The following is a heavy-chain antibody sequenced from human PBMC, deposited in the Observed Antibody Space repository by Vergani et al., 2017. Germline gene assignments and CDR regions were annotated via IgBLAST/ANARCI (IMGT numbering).Heavy chain of an antibody. Sequence: QVQLQQWGAGLLKPSETLSLTCAVYGGSFSGYYWSWIRQPPGKGLEWIGYIYYSGSTNYNPSLKSRVTISVDTSKNQFSLKLSSVTAADTAVYYCAVEGGYCTNDICFGAFDIWGQGTMVTVSS. CDR1: GGSFSGYY. CDR2: IYYSGST. V-gene: IGHV4-34*11. J-gene: IGHJ3*02. CDR3: AVEGGYCTNDICFGAFDI. D-gene: IGHD2-8*01.